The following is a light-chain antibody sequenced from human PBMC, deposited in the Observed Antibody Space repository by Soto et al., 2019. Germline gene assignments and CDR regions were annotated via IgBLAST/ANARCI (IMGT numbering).Light chain of an antibody. CDR2: EVS. CDR1: SSDVGGYNY. Sequence: QSALTQPASVSGSPGQSITISCTGTSSDVGGYNYVSWYQQHPGKAPKLMIYEVSNRPSGVSNRFSGSKSGNTASLTISGLQAEVEADYYCSSYTSSSTLVFGGGTQLTVL. V-gene: IGLV2-14*01. J-gene: IGLJ3*02. CDR3: SSYTSSSTLV.